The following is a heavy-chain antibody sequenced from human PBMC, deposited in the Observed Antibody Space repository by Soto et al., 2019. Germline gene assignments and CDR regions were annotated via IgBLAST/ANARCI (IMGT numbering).Heavy chain of an antibody. CDR3: ASDGYYYGSGPGRYGMDV. D-gene: IGHD3-10*01. J-gene: IGHJ6*02. CDR1: GGTFSSYA. V-gene: IGHV1-69*01. Sequence: QVQLVQSGAEVKKPGSSVKVSCKASGGTFSSYAISWVRQAPGQGLEWMGGIIPIFGTANDAQKFQGRVTITADESTSTAYMELSSLRSEDTAVYYCASDGYYYGSGPGRYGMDVWGQGTTVTVSS. CDR2: IIPIFGTA.